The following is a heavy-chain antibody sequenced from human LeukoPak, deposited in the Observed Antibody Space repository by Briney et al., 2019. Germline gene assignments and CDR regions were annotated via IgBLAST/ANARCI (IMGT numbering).Heavy chain of an antibody. CDR1: GFTVSSNY. Sequence: GGSLRLSCAASGFTVSSNYMSWVRQAPGKGLEWVSVIYVDGSTYYADSVKGRFTIFRDNSKNTLYLQMNSLRSEDMAVYYCARDSTAMARGQFDYWGQGTLVTVSS. D-gene: IGHD5-18*01. V-gene: IGHV3-66*01. CDR3: ARDSTAMARGQFDY. CDR2: IYVDGST. J-gene: IGHJ4*02.